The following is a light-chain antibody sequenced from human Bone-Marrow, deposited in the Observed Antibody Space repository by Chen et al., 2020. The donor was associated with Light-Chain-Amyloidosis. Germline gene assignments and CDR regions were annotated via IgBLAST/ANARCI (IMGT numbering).Light chain of an antibody. J-gene: IGLJ1*01. CDR2: EVT. CDR3: SSYTITNTLV. CDR1: SSDVGGDNH. Sequence: QSALTQPASVSGSPGQSITISCTGTSSDVGGDNHVSWYQQHPDKAPKLMIYEVTNRPSWVPDRFSGPKSDNPATLTISGLQPEDEADYFCSSYTITNTLVFGSGTRVTVL. V-gene: IGLV2-14*01.